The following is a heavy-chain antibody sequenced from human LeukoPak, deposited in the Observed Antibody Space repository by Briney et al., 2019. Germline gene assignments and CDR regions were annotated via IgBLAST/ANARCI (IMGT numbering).Heavy chain of an antibody. CDR1: VGSISLYY. D-gene: IGHD5-18*01. CDR2: IYSSGDTNH. Sequence: SETLSHTPTVSVGSISLYYWTWSRQPAGQGLERIGRIYSSGDTNHNYNPSFESRVTISGDTSKNQFSLRLKSVTAADTAVYYCARDSPDGYTHEHYYYYMDVWGKGTKVTVSS. CDR3: ARDSPDGYTHEHYYYYMDV. V-gene: IGHV4-4*07. J-gene: IGHJ6*03.